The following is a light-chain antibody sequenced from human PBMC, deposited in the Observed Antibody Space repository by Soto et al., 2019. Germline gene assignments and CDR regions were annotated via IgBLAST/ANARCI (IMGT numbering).Light chain of an antibody. V-gene: IGLV2-14*01. CDR2: DVS. CDR1: SSDVGGYNY. Sequence: QSALTQPASVSGSPGQSITISCTGTSSDVGGYNYVSWYQQHPGKAPKLMIYDVSNRPSGVSNRFSGSKSGNTASLTISGLQAEDEADYYCCSYTSSSTFFGGGTKLTVL. CDR3: CSYTSSSTF. J-gene: IGLJ2*01.